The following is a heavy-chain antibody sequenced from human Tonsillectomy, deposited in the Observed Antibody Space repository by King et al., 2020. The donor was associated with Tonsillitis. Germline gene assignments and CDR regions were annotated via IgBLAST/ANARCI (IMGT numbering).Heavy chain of an antibody. V-gene: IGHV3-74*01. Sequence: VQLVESGGGLVQPGGSLRLSCAASGFTFSSYWMHWVRQAPGKGLVWVSRINSDGSSTSYADSVKGRFTISRDNAKNTLHLQMNSLRAEDTAVYYCARAHGFWSGYYNYYYYGMDVWGQGTTVTVSS. D-gene: IGHD3-3*01. CDR2: INSDGSST. J-gene: IGHJ6*02. CDR3: ARAHGFWSGYYNYYYYGMDV. CDR1: GFTFSSYW.